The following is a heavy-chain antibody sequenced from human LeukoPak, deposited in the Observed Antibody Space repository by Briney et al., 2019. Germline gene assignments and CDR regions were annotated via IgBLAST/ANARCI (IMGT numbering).Heavy chain of an antibody. CDR1: GYTFTSYG. CDR2: INPDGGNT. V-gene: IGHV1-46*01. Sequence: GASVKVSCKASGYTFTSYGISWVRQAPGQVLEWMGLINPDGGNTNYAQNFQGRVTLTRDTSTSTVYMELSSLRSEDTAIYYCARIRDGYNDASDIWGQGTVVTVPS. J-gene: IGHJ3*02. D-gene: IGHD5-24*01. CDR3: ARIRDGYNDASDI.